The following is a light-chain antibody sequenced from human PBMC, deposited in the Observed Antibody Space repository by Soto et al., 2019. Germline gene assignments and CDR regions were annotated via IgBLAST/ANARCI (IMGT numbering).Light chain of an antibody. CDR3: LQYNSYPRT. CDR2: KAS. Sequence: DIQMTQSPSTLSASVGDRVTITCRASESISGWLAWYQQKPGKAPKLVIFKASTLESGVPSRFSGSGSGTEFTLSISSLQPDDFATYYCLQYNSYPRTFGQGTKVEIK. CDR1: ESISGW. J-gene: IGKJ1*01. V-gene: IGKV1-5*03.